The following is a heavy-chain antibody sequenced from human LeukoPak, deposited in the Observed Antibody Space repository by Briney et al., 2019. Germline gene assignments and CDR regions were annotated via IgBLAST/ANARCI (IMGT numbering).Heavy chain of an antibody. CDR3: ARAGEYYGSGSYPFDY. J-gene: IGHJ4*02. CDR2: IYYSGST. V-gene: IGHV4-31*03. D-gene: IGHD3-10*01. CDR1: GGSISSGGYY. Sequence: SETLSLTCTVSGGSISSGGYYWSWIRQHPGKGLEWIGYIYYSGSTYYNPSLKSRVTISVDTSKNQFSLKLSSVTAADTAVYYCARAGEYYGSGSYPFDYWGQGTLVTVSS.